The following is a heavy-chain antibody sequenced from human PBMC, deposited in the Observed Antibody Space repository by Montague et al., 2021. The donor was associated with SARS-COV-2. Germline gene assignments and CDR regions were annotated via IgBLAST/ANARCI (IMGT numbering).Heavy chain of an antibody. V-gene: IGHV4-59*02. J-gene: IGHJ4*02. CDR1: GSSVRSYY. CDR3: ARENTVTTFGGPYYIDS. CDR2: IYDSGST. D-gene: IGHD4-17*01. Sequence: SETLSLTCIVSGSSVRSYYWSWIRQPPGKGLEWIGNIYDSGSTXXXPSXXXRVTISVDTSKNQFSLKLSSVPAMDTAVYYCARENTVTTFGGPYYIDSWGQGTLVTVSA.